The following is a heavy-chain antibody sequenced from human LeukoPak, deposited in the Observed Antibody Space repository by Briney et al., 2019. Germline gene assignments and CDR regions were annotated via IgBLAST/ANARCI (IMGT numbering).Heavy chain of an antibody. J-gene: IGHJ4*02. V-gene: IGHV1-18*01. CDR2: NSAYNGNT. D-gene: IGHD3-22*01. Sequence: ASVKVSCKASGYTLTSYGISWVRQAPGQGLEWMGWNSAYNGNTNYAQKFQGRVTMTTDTPTSTAYMELRSLRSDDTAVYYCARARGYYDSSGYYQTSHFDYWGQGTLVTVSS. CDR1: GYTLTSYG. CDR3: ARARGYYDSSGYYQTSHFDY.